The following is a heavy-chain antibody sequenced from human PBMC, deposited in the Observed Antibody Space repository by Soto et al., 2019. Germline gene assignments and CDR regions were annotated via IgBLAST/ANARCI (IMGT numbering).Heavy chain of an antibody. V-gene: IGHV1-2*02. CDR1: GYTFTGYY. J-gene: IGHJ6*02. CDR2: INPNSGDT. D-gene: IGHD1-26*01. CDR3: AKGGAIVAAGTRVYLYNAMDV. Sequence: ASVKVSCKASGYTFTGYYVHWVRQAPGQGLEWMGWINPNSGDTYLAQRFQGRVTMNRDTSIGTAYMELRGLTSDDTAEYFCAKGGAIVAAGTRVYLYNAMDVWGQGTTVTAP.